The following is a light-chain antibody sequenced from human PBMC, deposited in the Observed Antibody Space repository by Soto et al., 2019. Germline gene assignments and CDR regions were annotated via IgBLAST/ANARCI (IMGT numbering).Light chain of an antibody. V-gene: IGLV2-23*02. CDR2: EVS. Sequence: QSALTQPASVSGSPGQSITISCTGTSSDVGSYNLVSWYQQHPGKAPKLMIYEVSKRPSGVSNRFSGSKSGNTASLTISGLQAEDEADYYCCSYAGSSTSVFGTGTQAHRP. J-gene: IGLJ1*01. CDR3: CSYAGSSTSV. CDR1: SSDVGSYNL.